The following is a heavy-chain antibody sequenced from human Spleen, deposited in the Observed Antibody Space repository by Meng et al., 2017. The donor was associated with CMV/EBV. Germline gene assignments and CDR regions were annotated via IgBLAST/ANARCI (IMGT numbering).Heavy chain of an antibody. V-gene: IGHV1-2*02. Sequence: ASVKVSCKASGYTFTDHYFHWVRQAPGQGLEWMGWINPNSGGTNYAQKFQGRVTMTRDTSISTAYMELSRLRSDDTAVYYCARSPIVVVPAAIGLYYYYYGMDVWGQGTTVTVSS. J-gene: IGHJ6*02. CDR3: ARSPIVVVPAAIGLYYYYYGMDV. CDR2: INPNSGGT. D-gene: IGHD2-2*02. CDR1: GYTFTDHY.